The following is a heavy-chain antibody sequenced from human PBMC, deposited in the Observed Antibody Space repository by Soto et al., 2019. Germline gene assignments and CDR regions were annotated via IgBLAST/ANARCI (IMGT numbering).Heavy chain of an antibody. J-gene: IGHJ4*02. Sequence: QVQLVQSGAEVPKPGSSVKVSCKTSGYSFSEYQMPWVRQVPGRGLEWIGWINTNSAGPTYADKFQGRVTMTRDTSISTAYMEGTNLKSDDTAVDYCVRLEVGVWGQAAPVTVSS. CDR3: VRLEVGV. D-gene: IGHD1-1*01. V-gene: IGHV1-2*07. CDR1: GYSFSEYQ. CDR2: INTNSAGP.